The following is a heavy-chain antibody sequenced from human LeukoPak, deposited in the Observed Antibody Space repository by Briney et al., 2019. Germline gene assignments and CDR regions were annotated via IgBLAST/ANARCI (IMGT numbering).Heavy chain of an antibody. CDR2: ISGRSYSM. CDR1: GFSFNESY. V-gene: IGHV3-11*01. CDR3: VRGKRRLDY. Sequence: KAGGSLRLSCAASGFSFNESYMTWIRQAPGKGLEWVAYISGRSYSMYYADSVKGRFNISRDNSLNSLFLHMSSLRVDDTAVYYCVRGKRRLDYWGQGTLVTVSS. J-gene: IGHJ4*02.